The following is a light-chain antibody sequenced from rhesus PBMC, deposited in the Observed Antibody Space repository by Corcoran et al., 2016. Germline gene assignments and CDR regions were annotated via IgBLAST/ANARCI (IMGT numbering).Light chain of an antibody. CDR3: QETSNLSWT. CDR2: GPS. V-gene: IGKV3-31*02. CDR1: QSVTTY. Sequence: EIVMTQSPATLSLSPGETATMSCRTSQSVTTYLAWYQQKPGQAPRLLIYGPSSRATGIPDRFSGRGSGTDLTLTISSLEPEDFAVYFWQETSNLSWTFGQGTRVEIK. J-gene: IGKJ1*01.